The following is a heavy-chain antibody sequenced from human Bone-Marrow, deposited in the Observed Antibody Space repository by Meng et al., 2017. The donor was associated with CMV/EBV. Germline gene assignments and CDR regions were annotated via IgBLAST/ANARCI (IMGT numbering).Heavy chain of an antibody. J-gene: IGHJ4*02. CDR2: IYYSGGI. V-gene: IGHV4-28*02. CDR1: IHSIRSSNW. CDR3: ARTGDCTSTSCYTYFDF. D-gene: IGHD2-2*02. Sequence: LRLSCDVSIHSIRSSNWWGWIRQPPGKGLEWIGYIYYSGGIYYNPSLKSRVTMSVDTSKNQVSLKLNSVTAVDTARHYCARTGDCTSTSCYTYFDFWGQGTPVTVSS.